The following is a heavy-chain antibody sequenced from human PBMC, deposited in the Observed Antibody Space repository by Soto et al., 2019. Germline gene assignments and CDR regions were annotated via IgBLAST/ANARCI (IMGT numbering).Heavy chain of an antibody. CDR1: GYTFASYG. CDR3: ARGREKSPGWFDP. V-gene: IGHV1-18*01. J-gene: IGHJ5*02. CDR2: IISYTGNT. Sequence: ASVKVSCKASGYTFASYGFSWVRQAPGQGLEWLGWIISYTGNTNYAQKLQDRVTMTTDTSTGTAYMELRSLRSDDTAVYYCARGREKSPGWFDPWGQGTLVTVSS.